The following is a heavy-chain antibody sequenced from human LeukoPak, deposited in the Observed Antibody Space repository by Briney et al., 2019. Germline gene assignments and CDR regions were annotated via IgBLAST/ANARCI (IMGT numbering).Heavy chain of an antibody. V-gene: IGHV4-38-2*01. CDR2: IFHSGST. CDR1: GYSISSGYY. Sequence: PSETLSLTCAVSGYSISSGYYWGWIRQPPGKGLEWIGSIFHSGSTYYNPSLKSQVTISVDTSKNQFSLKLISVTAADTAVYYCAQKDSSGYYWGQGTLVTVSS. D-gene: IGHD3-22*01. J-gene: IGHJ4*02. CDR3: AQKDSSGYY.